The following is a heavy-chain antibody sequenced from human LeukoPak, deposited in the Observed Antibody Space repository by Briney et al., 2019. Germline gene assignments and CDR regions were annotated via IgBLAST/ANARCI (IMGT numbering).Heavy chain of an antibody. CDR2: ISGGGATA. Sequence: GGSLRLSCAASGFTFSDFAMSWVRRAPGQGLECVSVISGGGATAYFADSVKGRFTISRDNAKNSLYLQMNSLRAEDTAVYYCASSIWFGELSDRGFDYWGQGTLVTVSS. V-gene: IGHV3-23*01. CDR3: ASSIWFGELSDRGFDY. J-gene: IGHJ4*02. D-gene: IGHD3-10*01. CDR1: GFTFSDFA.